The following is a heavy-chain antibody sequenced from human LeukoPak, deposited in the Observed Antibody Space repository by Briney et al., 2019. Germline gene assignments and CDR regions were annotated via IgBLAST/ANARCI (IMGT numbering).Heavy chain of an antibody. V-gene: IGHV4-39*07. CDR3: ARGWGRYCSSSSCSYYYYYGMDV. J-gene: IGHJ6*02. CDR1: GGSISSSSYY. D-gene: IGHD2-2*01. Sequence: PSETLSLTCTVSGGSISSSSYYWGWIRQPPGKGLEWIGEINHSGSTNYNPSLKSRVTISVDTSNNQFSLKLSSVTAADTAVYYCARGWGRYCSSSSCSYYYYYGMDVWGQGTTVTVSS. CDR2: INHSGST.